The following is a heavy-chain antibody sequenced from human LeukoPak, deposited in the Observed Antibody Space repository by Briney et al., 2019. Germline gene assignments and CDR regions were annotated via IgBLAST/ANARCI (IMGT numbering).Heavy chain of an antibody. CDR3: ARADYYYDSSGYYYFNWFDP. V-gene: IGHV1-2*02. D-gene: IGHD3-22*01. CDR2: INPNSGGT. Sequence: ASVKVSCKASGYTFTGYYMHWVRQAPGQGLEWMGWINPNSGGTNYAQKFQGRVTMTRDTSISTAYMELSGLRSDDTAVYYCARADYYYDSSGYYYFNWFDPWGQGTLVTVSS. J-gene: IGHJ5*02. CDR1: GYTFTGYY.